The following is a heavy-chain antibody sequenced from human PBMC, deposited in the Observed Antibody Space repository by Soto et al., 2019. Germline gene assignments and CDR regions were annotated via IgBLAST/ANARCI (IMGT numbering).Heavy chain of an antibody. D-gene: IGHD3-3*01. Sequence: QVQLVESGGGVVQPETSLRLSCAASGFIFSNFGMHWVRQAPGKGLEWVAVIWYDGSIKYYADSVKGRFTISRDNSKNTLYLQMNSLRAEDTAVYYCASLEMAQWGAFDIWGQGTMVTVSS. V-gene: IGHV3-33*01. J-gene: IGHJ3*02. CDR1: GFIFSNFG. CDR2: IWYDGSIK. CDR3: ASLEMAQWGAFDI.